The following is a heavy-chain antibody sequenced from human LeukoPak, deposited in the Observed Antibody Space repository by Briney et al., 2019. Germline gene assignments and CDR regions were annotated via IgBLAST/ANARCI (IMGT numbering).Heavy chain of an antibody. Sequence: ASVKVSCKASGYTFTSYGISWVRQAPGQGLKWMGWISAYNGHTNYAQKLQGRVTMTTDTSTSTAYMELRSLRSDDTAVYYCARGFPNRYYYDSDGYYGYYFDYWGQGTLVTVSS. D-gene: IGHD3-22*01. CDR2: ISAYNGHT. J-gene: IGHJ4*02. CDR1: GYTFTSYG. CDR3: ARGFPNRYYYDSDGYYGYYFDY. V-gene: IGHV1-18*01.